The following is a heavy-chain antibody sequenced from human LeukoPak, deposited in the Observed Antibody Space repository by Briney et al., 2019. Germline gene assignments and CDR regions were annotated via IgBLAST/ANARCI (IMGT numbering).Heavy chain of an antibody. V-gene: IGHV3-23*01. D-gene: IGHD5/OR15-5a*01. J-gene: IGHJ4*02. CDR1: GFPFSSWA. Sequence: GGSLRLSCAASGFPFSSWAMSWVRQAPGKGLVWVSRISGSGGSTYYADSVKGRFTISRDNAKNTLYLQMNSLRAEDTAVYYCAKSTWSAYYFDYWGQGTLVTVSS. CDR2: ISGSGGST. CDR3: AKSTWSAYYFDY.